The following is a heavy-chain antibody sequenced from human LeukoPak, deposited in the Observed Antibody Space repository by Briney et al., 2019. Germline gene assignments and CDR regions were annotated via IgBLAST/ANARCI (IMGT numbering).Heavy chain of an antibody. D-gene: IGHD4-17*01. V-gene: IGHV3-23*01. CDR3: ARDYADYVGYFFFDY. Sequence: GGSLRLSCAVSGLTFSGYWMNWVRQAPGKGLEWVSSISGGGETTYYADSAKGRFTISRDNSQNTLYLQMNSLRAEDTAVYYCARDYADYVGYFFFDYWGQGTLVTVSS. CDR1: GLTFSGYW. J-gene: IGHJ4*02. CDR2: ISGGGETT.